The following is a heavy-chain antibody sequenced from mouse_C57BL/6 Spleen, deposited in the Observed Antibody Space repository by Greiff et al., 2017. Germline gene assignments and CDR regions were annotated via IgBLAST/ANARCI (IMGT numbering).Heavy chain of an antibody. V-gene: IGHV1-15*01. Sequence: QVQLKQSGAELVRPGASVTLSCKASGYTFTDYEMHWVKQTPVHGLEWIGAIDPETGGTAYNQKFKGKAILTADKSSSTAYMELRSLTSEDSAVYYCTKLGRGAMDQRGEGNSDTVSS. CDR3: TKLGRGAMDQ. D-gene: IGHD4-1*01. CDR1: GYTFTDYE. J-gene: IGHJ4*01. CDR2: IDPETGGT.